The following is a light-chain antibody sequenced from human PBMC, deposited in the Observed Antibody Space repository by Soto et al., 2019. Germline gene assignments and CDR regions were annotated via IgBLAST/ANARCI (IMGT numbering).Light chain of an antibody. J-gene: IGLJ2*01. CDR3: QTWGTGIQV. V-gene: IGLV4-69*01. Sequence: QLVLTQSPSASASLGASVKLTCTLSRGHSSYAIAWHQQQPEKGPRYLMKLNSDGSHSKGDGIPDRFSGSSSGAERYLTISSLRSEDEADYYCQTWGTGIQVFGGGTKVTVL. CDR1: RGHSSYA. CDR2: LNSDGSH.